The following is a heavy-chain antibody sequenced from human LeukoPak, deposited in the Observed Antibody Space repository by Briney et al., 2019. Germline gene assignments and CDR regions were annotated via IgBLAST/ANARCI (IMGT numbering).Heavy chain of an antibody. V-gene: IGHV2-5*02. Sequence: ESGPTLVKPTQTLTLTCTFSGFSLSTSGVGVGWIRQPPGKALEWLALIYWDDDKSYSPSLKSRLTITKDTSKNQVVLTMTNMDPVDTATYYCAHERIREGSTMVRGVITPLYYYYGMDVWGKGTTVTVSS. CDR3: AHERIREGSTMVRGVITPLYYYYGMDV. CDR2: IYWDDDK. J-gene: IGHJ6*04. D-gene: IGHD3-10*01. CDR1: GFSLSTSGVG.